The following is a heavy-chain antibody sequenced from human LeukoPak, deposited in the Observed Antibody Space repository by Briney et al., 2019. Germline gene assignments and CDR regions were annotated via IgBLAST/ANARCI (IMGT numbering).Heavy chain of an antibody. Sequence: ASVKVSCKASGYTFTSYGISWVRQAPGQGLEWMGWISAYNGNTNYAQKLQGRVTMTTDTSTSTAYMELRSLRSDDTAVYYCARDSYYYDNGSWFDPWGQGTLVTVSS. V-gene: IGHV1-18*01. J-gene: IGHJ5*02. CDR2: ISAYNGNT. CDR1: GYTFTSYG. CDR3: ARDSYYYDNGSWFDP. D-gene: IGHD3-22*01.